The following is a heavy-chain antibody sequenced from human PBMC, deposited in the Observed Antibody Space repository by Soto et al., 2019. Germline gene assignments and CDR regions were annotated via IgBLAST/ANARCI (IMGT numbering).Heavy chain of an antibody. D-gene: IGHD2-15*01. Sequence: PSETLSLTCAVYGGSFSGYYWSWIRQPPGKGQEWIGEINHSGSTNYNPSLKSRVTISVDTSKNQFSLKLSSVTAADTAVYYCASWPTVGYCSGGSCYPDGAIDIWGQGTMVTVSS. V-gene: IGHV4-34*01. CDR3: ASWPTVGYCSGGSCYPDGAIDI. J-gene: IGHJ3*02. CDR2: INHSGST. CDR1: GGSFSGYY.